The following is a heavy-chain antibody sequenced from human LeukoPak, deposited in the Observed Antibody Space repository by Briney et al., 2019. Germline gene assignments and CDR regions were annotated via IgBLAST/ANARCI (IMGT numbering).Heavy chain of an antibody. Sequence: SETLSLTCTVSGGSISSHYWSWLRQPPGKGLEWIGYIYYSGSTNYNPSPKSRVTISVDTSKNQFSLKLSSVTAADTAVYYCARARHLVVPQLTYYMDVWGKGTTVTVSS. CDR1: GGSISSHY. CDR3: ARARHLVVPQLTYYMDV. V-gene: IGHV4-59*11. CDR2: IYYSGST. J-gene: IGHJ6*03. D-gene: IGHD2-2*01.